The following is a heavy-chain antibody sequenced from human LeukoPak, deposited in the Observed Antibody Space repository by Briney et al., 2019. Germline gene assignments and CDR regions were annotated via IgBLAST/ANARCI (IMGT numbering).Heavy chain of an antibody. CDR2: ISSSSSTI. CDR1: GFTFSSYS. V-gene: IGHV3-48*02. J-gene: IGHJ4*02. CDR3: ARAGGSGSYYKGVYFDY. D-gene: IGHD3-10*01. Sequence: GGSLRPSCAASGFTFSSYSMNWVRQAPGKRLEWISYISSSSSTIYYADSVKGRFTISRDNAKNSLCLQMNSLRDEDTAVYYCARAGGSGSYYKGVYFDYWGQGTLVTVS.